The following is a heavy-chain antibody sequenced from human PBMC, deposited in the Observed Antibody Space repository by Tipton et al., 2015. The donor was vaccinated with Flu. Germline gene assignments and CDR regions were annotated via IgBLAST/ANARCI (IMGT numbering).Heavy chain of an antibody. D-gene: IGHD1-26*01. CDR3: ARDRVGGVDY. Sequence: QLVQSEAEVKKPGSSVKVSCKASGGTFRNYAISWVRQAPGQGLEWMGSINTYTGHTNHAQKLQARLTLTTDASTSTAYMDLRSLRSDDTAVYYCARDRVGGVDYWGQGTLVTVSS. V-gene: IGHV1-18*01. CDR1: GGTFRNYA. CDR2: INTYTGHT. J-gene: IGHJ4*02.